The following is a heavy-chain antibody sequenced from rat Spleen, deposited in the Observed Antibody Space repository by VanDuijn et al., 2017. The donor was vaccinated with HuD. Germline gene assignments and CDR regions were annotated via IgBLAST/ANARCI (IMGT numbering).Heavy chain of an antibody. CDR1: GLSFSNYD. V-gene: IGHV5-20*01. J-gene: IGHJ4*01. CDR3: ATDGYYDGTYYSVYVMDA. D-gene: IGHD1-12*02. CDR2: ISYDGTAT. Sequence: EVQLVESGGGLVQPGRSMKLSCAASGLSFSNYDMAWVRQAPTKGLEWVASISYDGTATYYRDSVKGRFTISRDSSKSTLNLQMDSLRSEDTATYYCATDGYYDGTYYSVYVMDAWGQGASVTVSS.